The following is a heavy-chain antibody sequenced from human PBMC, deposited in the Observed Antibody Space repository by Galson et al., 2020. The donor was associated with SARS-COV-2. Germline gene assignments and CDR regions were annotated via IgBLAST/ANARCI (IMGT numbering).Heavy chain of an antibody. Sequence: TGGSLRLSCAASGFTFSSYAMHWVRQAPGKGLEWVAVISYDGSNKYYADSVKGRFTISRDNSKNTLYLQMNSLRAEDTAVYYCARNYYYGSGSYYNRWYDYGMDVWGQGTTVTVSS. J-gene: IGHJ6*02. D-gene: IGHD3-10*01. V-gene: IGHV3-30-3*01. CDR1: GFTFSSYA. CDR3: ARNYYYGSGSYYNRWYDYGMDV. CDR2: ISYDGSNK.